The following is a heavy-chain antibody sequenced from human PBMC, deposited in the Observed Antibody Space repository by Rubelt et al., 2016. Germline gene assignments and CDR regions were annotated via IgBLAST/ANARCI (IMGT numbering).Heavy chain of an antibody. CDR2: SSAYNGNT. J-gene: IGHJ4*02. CDR1: GYTFTSYG. V-gene: IGHV1-18*01. Sequence: QVQLVQSGAEVKKPGASVKVSCKASGYTFTSYGISWVRQAPGQGLEWMGWSSAYNGNTTYAQKLQGRVTMTPDTSTSTAYMELRSLRVDDPAVYYCARDPAWGRLASWGQGTLVTVSS. D-gene: IGHD3-16*01. CDR3: ARDPAWGRLAS.